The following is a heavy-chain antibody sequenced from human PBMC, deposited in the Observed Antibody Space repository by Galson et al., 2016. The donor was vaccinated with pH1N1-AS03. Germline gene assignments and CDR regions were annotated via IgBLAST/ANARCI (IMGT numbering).Heavy chain of an antibody. D-gene: IGHD6-19*01. CDR3: AKGRGWPVWHYGMDV. V-gene: IGHV3-23*01. CDR2: ISGRGDSA. J-gene: IGHJ6*02. Sequence: LRLSCAAPGFTLSSYALTWVRQAPGKGLIWVSSISGRGDSAYYADSVKGRFTISRDKSKNTLYLQMNSLRAEDTAVYYCAKGRGWPVWHYGMDVWGQGTTVTVSS. CDR1: GFTLSSYA.